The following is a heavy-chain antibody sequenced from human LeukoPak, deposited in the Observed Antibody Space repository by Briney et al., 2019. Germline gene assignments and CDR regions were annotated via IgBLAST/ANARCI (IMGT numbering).Heavy chain of an antibody. Sequence: PGGSLRLSCAASGFTFSSYWMSWVRQAPGKGLEWVANIKQDGSEKYYVDSVKGRFTISRDNAKNSLYLQMNSLRAEDTAVYYCAREWLGYSYGTRTPYFDYWGQGTLVTVS. V-gene: IGHV3-7*01. D-gene: IGHD5-18*01. CDR1: GFTFSSYW. J-gene: IGHJ4*02. CDR3: AREWLGYSYGTRTPYFDY. CDR2: IKQDGSEK.